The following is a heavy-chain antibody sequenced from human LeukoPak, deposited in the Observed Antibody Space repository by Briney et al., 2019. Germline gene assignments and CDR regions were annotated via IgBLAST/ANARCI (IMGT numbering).Heavy chain of an antibody. CDR3: AKKAGYSSSLVPG. CDR2: ISGSGGST. J-gene: IGHJ4*02. Sequence: PGGSLRLSCAASGFTFSTYWMSWVRQAPGKGLEWVLAISGSGGSTYYADSVKGRFTISRDNSKNTLYLQMNSLRAEDTAVYYCAKKAGYSSSLVPGWGQGTLVTVSS. CDR1: GFTFSTYW. D-gene: IGHD6-13*01. V-gene: IGHV3-23*01.